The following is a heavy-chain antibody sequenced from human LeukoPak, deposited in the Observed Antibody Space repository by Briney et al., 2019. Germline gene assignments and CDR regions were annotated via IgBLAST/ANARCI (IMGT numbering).Heavy chain of an antibody. CDR3: ARARSYYGSGSPYAFDI. CDR1: GGSISSSSYY. Sequence: SETLSLTCTVSGGSISSSSYYWGWIRQPPGKGLEWIGSIYYSGSTYYNPSLKSRVTISVDTSKNQFSLKLSSVTAADTAVYYCARARSYYGSGSPYAFDIWGQGTMVTVSS. D-gene: IGHD3-10*01. V-gene: IGHV4-39*07. J-gene: IGHJ3*02. CDR2: IYYSGST.